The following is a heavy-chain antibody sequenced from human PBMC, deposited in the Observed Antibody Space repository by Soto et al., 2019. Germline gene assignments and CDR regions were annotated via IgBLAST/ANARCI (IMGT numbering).Heavy chain of an antibody. CDR3: ARGVKYGAYSRWFDP. D-gene: IGHD4-17*01. CDR1: GNTFTSYD. CDR2: MNPNSGHT. Sequence: QVQLVQSGAEVKKPGASVKVSCKASGNTFTSYDINWVRQATGQGLEYLGWMNPNSGHTAYVQKYQGRVTMTWDTSITTAYMELSGLRSEDTAVYFCARGVKYGAYSRWFDPWGQGTLVTVSS. J-gene: IGHJ5*02. V-gene: IGHV1-8*01.